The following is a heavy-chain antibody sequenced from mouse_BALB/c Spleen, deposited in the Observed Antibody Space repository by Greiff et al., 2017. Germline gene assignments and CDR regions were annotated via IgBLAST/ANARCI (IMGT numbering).Heavy chain of an antibody. Sequence: EVKLQESGPGLVKPSQSLSLTCSVTGYSSTSGYYWNWIRQFPGNKLEWMGYISYDGSNNYNPSLKNRISITRDTSKNQFFLKLNSVTTEDTATYYCARDLYGKVYAMDYWGQGTTLTVSS. J-gene: IGHJ2*01. V-gene: IGHV3-6*02. CDR3: ARDLYGKVYAMDY. CDR2: ISYDGSN. D-gene: IGHD2-1*01. CDR1: GYSSTSGYY.